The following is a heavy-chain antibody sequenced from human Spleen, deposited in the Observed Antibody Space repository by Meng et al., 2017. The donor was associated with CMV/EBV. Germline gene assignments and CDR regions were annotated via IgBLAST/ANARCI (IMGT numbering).Heavy chain of an antibody. V-gene: IGHV3-15*07. CDR1: FSSAL. D-gene: IGHD3-22*01. J-gene: IGHJ2*01. CDR3: TTGDYYDSSGAYWYFDL. Sequence: FSSALMDWVHQARGKGLEWVGGIKSKTDGGTTDYAAHVKGRVTITRDDSRNTLYLQMNSLKTEDTAVYYCTTGDYYDSSGAYWYFDLWGRGTLVTVSS. CDR2: IKSKTDGGTT.